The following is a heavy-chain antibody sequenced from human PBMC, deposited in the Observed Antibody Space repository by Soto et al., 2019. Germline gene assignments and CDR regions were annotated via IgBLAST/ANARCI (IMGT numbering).Heavy chain of an antibody. CDR1: GYSISSGHS. Sequence: PSETLSLTCAVSGYSISSGHSWGWIRQPPGKGLEWIGSIFHTGSTYYNPSLKSRVTLSVDTSKNQFSLKLSSVTAADTVVYFCATLPRLDGMDVWGQGTTVTVSS. J-gene: IGHJ6*02. D-gene: IGHD6-25*01. CDR2: IFHTGST. CDR3: ATLPRLDGMDV. V-gene: IGHV4-38-2*01.